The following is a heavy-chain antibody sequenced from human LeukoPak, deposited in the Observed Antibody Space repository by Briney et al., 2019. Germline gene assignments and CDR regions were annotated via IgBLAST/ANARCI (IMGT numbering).Heavy chain of an antibody. J-gene: IGHJ6*02. Sequence: SETLSLTCTVFGGSIRGYHWSWIRQPPGKGLEWIGHFYYSGSTNLNPSLKSRVTISGDTSKNQFSLKVISVTAADTAVYYCARDLVKEKPSGGFYYYGMDVWGQGTTVTVSS. CDR3: ARDLVKEKPSGGFYYYGMDV. V-gene: IGHV4-59*01. CDR2: FYYSGST. CDR1: GGSIRGYH. D-gene: IGHD1-26*01.